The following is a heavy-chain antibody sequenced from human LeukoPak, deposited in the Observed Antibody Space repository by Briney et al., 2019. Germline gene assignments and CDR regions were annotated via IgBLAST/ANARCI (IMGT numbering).Heavy chain of an antibody. D-gene: IGHD4-11*01. CDR3: ARGGLPIYYYYMDV. CDR2: ISAYNGNT. J-gene: IGHJ6*03. V-gene: IGHV1-18*01. CDR1: GGTFSSYA. Sequence: ASVKVSCKASGGTFSSYAISWVRQAPGQGLGWMGWISAYNGNTNYAQKFQGRVTMTRDTSISTAYMELSRLGSDDTAVYYCARGGLPIYYYYMDVWGKGTTVTVSS.